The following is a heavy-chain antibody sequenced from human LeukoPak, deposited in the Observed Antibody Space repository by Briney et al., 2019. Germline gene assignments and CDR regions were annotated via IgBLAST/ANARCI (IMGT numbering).Heavy chain of an antibody. D-gene: IGHD2/OR15-2a*01. CDR3: ARQGFYGPLDY. Sequence: SETLSLTCTVSGGSISTYYWSWVRQPPGKGLEWMGYISYSGSTNYNPSLKCRVTISVDTSKNQFSLKLSSVTAADTAVYYSARQGFYGPLDYWGQGTLVAVSS. V-gene: IGHV4-59*08. CDR2: ISYSGST. J-gene: IGHJ4*02. CDR1: GGSISTYY.